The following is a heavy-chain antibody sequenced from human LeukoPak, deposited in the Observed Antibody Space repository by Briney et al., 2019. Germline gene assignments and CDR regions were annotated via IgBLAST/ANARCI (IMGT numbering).Heavy chain of an antibody. J-gene: IGHJ6*02. D-gene: IGHD3-16*01. Sequence: ASVKVSCKASGSPVTSYYMHWVRQAPGQGLEWMGILNPSGGSSSYAQKFQGRATLTRATSTSTVYMELSSLRSEDTAVYYFARVCRDCRDFWCQGPTVIVSS. V-gene: IGHV1-46*01. CDR3: ARVCRDCRDF. CDR1: GSPVTSYY. CDR2: LNPSGGSS.